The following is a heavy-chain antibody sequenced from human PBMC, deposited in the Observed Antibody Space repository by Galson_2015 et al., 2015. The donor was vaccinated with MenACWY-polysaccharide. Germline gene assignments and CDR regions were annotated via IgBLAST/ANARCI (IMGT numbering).Heavy chain of an antibody. V-gene: IGHV3-7*01. J-gene: IGHJ6*02. CDR2: IKKDGSEK. CDR1: GFTFNNYW. CDR3: ARGHYGMDV. Sequence: PLRLCCAVSGFTFNNYWMSWGRQAPGKGVEWVANIKKDGSEKYCVDSVKGRFTISRDNGRSSLYLQMNGLRAEDTAVYYCARGHYGMDVWGQGTTVIVS.